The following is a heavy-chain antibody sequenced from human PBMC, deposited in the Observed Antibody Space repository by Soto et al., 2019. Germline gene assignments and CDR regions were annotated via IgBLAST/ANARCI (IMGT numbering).Heavy chain of an antibody. CDR2: IYNRGST. Sequence: QVQLQESGPGLVEPSQTLSLTCTVSGGSISSGDYCWSWIRQTPGKGLEWIGHIYNRGSTYSNPSVKSRVTISVDTSKNQFSLKLSSVTAADTAVYYCARGPSGDKVDYWGQGTLVTVSS. D-gene: IGHD1-26*01. V-gene: IGHV4-30-4*01. CDR1: GGSISSGDYC. J-gene: IGHJ4*02. CDR3: ARGPSGDKVDY.